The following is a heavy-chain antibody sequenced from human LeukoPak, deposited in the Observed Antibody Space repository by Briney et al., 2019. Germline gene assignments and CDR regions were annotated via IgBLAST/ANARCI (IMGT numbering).Heavy chain of an antibody. CDR3: ARGRGHSGYDCRDY. Sequence: GGSLRLSCAASGFTFSSYAMHWVRQAPGKGLEWVAVISYDGSNKYYADSVKGRFTISRDNSKNTLYLQMNSLRAEDTAVYYCARGRGHSGYDCRDYWGQGTLVTVSS. J-gene: IGHJ4*02. V-gene: IGHV3-30-3*01. CDR1: GFTFSSYA. CDR2: ISYDGSNK. D-gene: IGHD5-12*01.